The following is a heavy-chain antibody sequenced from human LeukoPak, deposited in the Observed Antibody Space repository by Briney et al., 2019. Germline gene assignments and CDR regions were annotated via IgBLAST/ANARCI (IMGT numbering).Heavy chain of an antibody. V-gene: IGHV5-51*01. CDR1: GYRFTSYW. CDR3: ASRLTAAAGDY. J-gene: IGHJ4*02. D-gene: IGHD6-25*01. Sequence: AGESLKISCKASGYRFTSYWIGWVRQIPGKGLEWRAITYPADSDIRYNPCFQGQVSTSADKSPSTAYLQCSSHTASDTAMYYSASRLTAAAGDYWGQGTLVTVSS. CDR2: TYPADSDI.